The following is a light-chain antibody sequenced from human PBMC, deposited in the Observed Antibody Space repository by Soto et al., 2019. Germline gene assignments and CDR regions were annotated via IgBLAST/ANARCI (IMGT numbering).Light chain of an antibody. J-gene: IGLJ2*01. V-gene: IGLV2-14*01. CDR3: RSYMSSSNHVL. CDR2: EVS. Sequence: QSALTQPASVSGSPGQSITISCTGTSSDVGRYNYVSWYQQHPGKAPKLIIYEVSNRPSGVSNRFSGSKSGNTASLTISGLQGEDEADYHCRSYMSSSNHVLFGGGTKLTVL. CDR1: SSDVGRYNY.